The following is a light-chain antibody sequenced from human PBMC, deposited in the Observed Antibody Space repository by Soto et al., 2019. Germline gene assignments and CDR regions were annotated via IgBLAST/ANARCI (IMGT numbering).Light chain of an antibody. CDR1: QSISSN. V-gene: IGKV1-39*01. CDR3: QQSYSTLWT. CDR2: AAS. Sequence: DIQMTQSPSSLSASVGDRVTITCRASQSISSNLNWYQQKSGKAPKLLIYAASSLESGGTSKFSGSRSGTDFTLTISSLQPEDFATYYCQQSYSTLWTFGQGTKVEIK. J-gene: IGKJ1*01.